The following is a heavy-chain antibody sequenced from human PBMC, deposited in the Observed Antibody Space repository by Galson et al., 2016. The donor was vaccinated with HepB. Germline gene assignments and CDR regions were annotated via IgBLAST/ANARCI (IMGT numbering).Heavy chain of an antibody. CDR1: GYRFTTYW. V-gene: IGHV5-51*01. J-gene: IGHJ3*02. CDR3: ARTLPVVFTGEDAFDI. CDR2: IFPGNSDT. Sequence: QSGAEVTMPGESLKISCKASGYRFTTYWIGWVRQMPGRGLEWMGIIFPGNSDTKYSPSFEGQVIISADKSINIAYLQWGSLKASDTAIYSCARTLPVVFTGEDAFDIWGQGTVVTVSS. D-gene: IGHD2-21*01.